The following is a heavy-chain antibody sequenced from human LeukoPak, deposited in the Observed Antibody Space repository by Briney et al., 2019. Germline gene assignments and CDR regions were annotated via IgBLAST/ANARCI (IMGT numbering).Heavy chain of an antibody. CDR2: ISWNSGSI. J-gene: IGHJ4*02. Sequence: GGSLRLSCAASGFTFDDYAMHWVRQAPGKGLEWVSGISWNSGSIGYADSVKGRFTISRDNAKNSLYLQMNSLRAEDMALYYCAKANSYYDSSGYYFDYWGQGTLVTVSS. CDR3: AKANSYYDSSGYYFDY. CDR1: GFTFDDYA. D-gene: IGHD3-22*01. V-gene: IGHV3-9*03.